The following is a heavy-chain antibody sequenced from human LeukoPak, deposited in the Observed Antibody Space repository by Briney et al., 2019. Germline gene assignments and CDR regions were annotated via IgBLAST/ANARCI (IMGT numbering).Heavy chain of an antibody. D-gene: IGHD6-19*01. CDR1: GFTFSSYG. CDR2: IRYDGSNK. V-gene: IGHV3-30*02. J-gene: IGHJ6*03. CDR3: ARDDVSGWYRYYYYYMDV. Sequence: GGSLRLSCAASGFTFSSYGMHWVRQAPGKGLEWVAFIRYDGSNKYYADSVKGRFTISRDNSKNTLYLQMNSLRAEDTAVYYCARDDVSGWYRYYYYYMDVWGKGTTVTISS.